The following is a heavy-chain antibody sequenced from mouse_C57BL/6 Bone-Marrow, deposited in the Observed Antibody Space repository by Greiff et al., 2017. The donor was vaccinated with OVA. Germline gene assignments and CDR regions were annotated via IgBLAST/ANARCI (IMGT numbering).Heavy chain of an antibody. CDR2: IHPSDSDT. CDR3: APLYYEDYYYAMDY. Sequence: QVQLKQPGAELVKPGASVKVSCKASGYTFTSYWMHWVKQRPGQGLEWIGRIHPSDSDTNYNQKFKGKATLTVDKSSSTAYMQLSSLTSEDSAVYYCAPLYYEDYYYAMDYWGQGTSVTVSS. V-gene: IGHV1-74*01. D-gene: IGHD2-4*01. CDR1: GYTFTSYW. J-gene: IGHJ4*01.